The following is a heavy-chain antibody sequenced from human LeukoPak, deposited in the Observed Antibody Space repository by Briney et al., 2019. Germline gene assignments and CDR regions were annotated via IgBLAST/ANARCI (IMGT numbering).Heavy chain of an antibody. CDR1: GFTFSSYW. J-gene: IGHJ5*02. CDR3: ARDDCSSIGCYHNWFDP. D-gene: IGHD2-2*01. CDR2: IKQDGSAK. V-gene: IGHV3-7*01. Sequence: PGGSLRLSCAASGFTFSSYWMSWVRQAPGKGLEWVANIKQDGSAKYYVDSVKGRFTISRDNAKNSLYLQMNSLRAEDTAVYYCARDDCSSIGCYHNWFDPWGQGTLVTVSS.